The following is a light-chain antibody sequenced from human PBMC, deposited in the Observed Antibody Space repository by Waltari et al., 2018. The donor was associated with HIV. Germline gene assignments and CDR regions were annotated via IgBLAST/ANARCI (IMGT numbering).Light chain of an antibody. V-gene: IGKV1-5*03. CDR3: QQYKDFPIT. CDR2: KAS. CDR1: QSSGSW. J-gene: IGKJ4*01. Sequence: DIQMTQSPSTLSASVGDRVTITCRASQSSGSWLAWYQQKPGRAPKSLIYKASNLESGVPSRFSGSGYGTSFSLTISSLQPEDSATYYCQQYKDFPITFGGGTKVEIK.